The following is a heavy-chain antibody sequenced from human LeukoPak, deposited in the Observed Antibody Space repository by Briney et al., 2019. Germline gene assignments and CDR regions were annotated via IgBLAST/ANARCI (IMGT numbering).Heavy chain of an antibody. CDR2: IYSGGST. J-gene: IGHJ5*02. Sequence: GGSLRLSCAASGFTFSSYSMNWVRQAPGKGLKWVSVIYSGGSTYYADSVKGRFTISRDNSKNTLYLQMNSLRAEDTAVYYCASRATVTTDRFWFDPWGQGTLVTVSS. CDR3: ASRATVTTDRFWFDP. V-gene: IGHV3-53*01. CDR1: GFTFSSYS. D-gene: IGHD4-11*01.